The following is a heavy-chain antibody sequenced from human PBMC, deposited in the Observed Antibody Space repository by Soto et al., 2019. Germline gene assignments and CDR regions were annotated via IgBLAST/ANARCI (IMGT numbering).Heavy chain of an antibody. D-gene: IGHD3-3*01. CDR1: VDSITSGYY. CDR3: VRDFGDLHDFWSGADY. J-gene: IGHJ4*02. CDR2: VFHSGTT. V-gene: IGHV4-38-2*02. Sequence: SETLSLTCSVSVDSITSGYYWCWIRTSPGKGLEWIGSVFHSGTTYSTPSLKTRLTISVDTSKNQFSLDLNAVTAADTAVYYCVRDFGDLHDFWSGADYWGQGIPVTVSS.